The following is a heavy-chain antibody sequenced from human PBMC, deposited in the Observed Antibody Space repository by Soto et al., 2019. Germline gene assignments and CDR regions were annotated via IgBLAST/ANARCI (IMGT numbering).Heavy chain of an antibody. D-gene: IGHD3-10*01. CDR3: ARVITMVRDGAFDI. J-gene: IGHJ3*02. Sequence: GASVKVSCKASGYTFTGYYMHWVRQAPGQGLEWMGWINPNSGGTNYAQKFQGWVTMTRDTSISTAYMELSRLRSDDTAVYYCARVITMVRDGAFDIWGQGTMVTVSS. V-gene: IGHV1-2*04. CDR2: INPNSGGT. CDR1: GYTFTGYY.